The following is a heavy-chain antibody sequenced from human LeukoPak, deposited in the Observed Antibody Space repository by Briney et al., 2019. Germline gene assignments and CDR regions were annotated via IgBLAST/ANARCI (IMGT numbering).Heavy chain of an antibody. Sequence: PSETLSLTCTVSGSSISSNYYWDWIRQPPGKGLEWIGYIYYNGDTHYNPSLNSRLSMSVDTPKKQFSLNLRSVIAADTAVYYCVRGPYGSSISNWFDPWGQGLLVTVSS. V-gene: IGHV4-38-2*02. CDR1: GSSISSNYY. CDR3: VRGPYGSSISNWFDP. D-gene: IGHD3-10*01. CDR2: IYYNGDT. J-gene: IGHJ5*02.